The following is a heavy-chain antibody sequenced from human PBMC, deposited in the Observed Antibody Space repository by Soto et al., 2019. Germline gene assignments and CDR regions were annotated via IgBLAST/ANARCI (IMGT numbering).Heavy chain of an antibody. J-gene: IGHJ4*02. CDR2: IYYSGST. CDR3: ARTRKPYYYGSGSHYYFDY. D-gene: IGHD3-10*01. CDR1: GGSISSYY. V-gene: IGHV4-59*01. Sequence: SETLSLTCTVSGGSISSYYWSWIRQPPGKGLEWIGYIYYSGSTNYNPSLESRVTISVDTSKNQFSLKLSSVTAADTAVYYCARTRKPYYYGSGSHYYFDYWGQGTLVTVSS.